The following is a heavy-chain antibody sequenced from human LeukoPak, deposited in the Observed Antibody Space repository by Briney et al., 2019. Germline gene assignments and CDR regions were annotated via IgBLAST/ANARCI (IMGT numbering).Heavy chain of an antibody. CDR1: GFSFSDSF. Sequence: GGSLRLSCAASGFSFSDSFMTWVRQAPGKGLEWVANIKRDGSDKYYVDSVKDRFTISRDNAKNSLYLQMNSLRAEDTAVYFCATGLVGATGALGYWGQGTLVTVSS. CDR3: ATGLVGATGALGY. D-gene: IGHD1-26*01. CDR2: IKRDGSDK. J-gene: IGHJ4*02. V-gene: IGHV3-7*01.